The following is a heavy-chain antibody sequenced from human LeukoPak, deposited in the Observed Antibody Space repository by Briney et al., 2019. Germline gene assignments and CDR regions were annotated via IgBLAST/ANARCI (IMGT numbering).Heavy chain of an antibody. CDR2: ISYDGSNK. D-gene: IGHD2-2*01. CDR3: ARDWPAFDY. V-gene: IGHV3-30-3*01. Sequence: PGGSLRLSCAASGFTFSSYAMHWVRQAPGKGLEWVAVISYDGSNKYYADSVKGRFTISRDNSKNTLYLQMNSLRAEDTAVYYCARDWPAFDYWGQGTLVTVSS. J-gene: IGHJ4*02. CDR1: GFTFSSYA.